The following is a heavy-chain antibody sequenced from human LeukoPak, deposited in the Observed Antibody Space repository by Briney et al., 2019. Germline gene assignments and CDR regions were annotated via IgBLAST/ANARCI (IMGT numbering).Heavy chain of an antibody. J-gene: IGHJ4*02. Sequence: PGGSLRLSCAASGFTFSSYSMNWVRQAPGKGLEWVSSISSSSSYIYYADSVKGRFTISRDNAKNSLYLQMNSLRAEDTAVYYCALINASGYFTDYWGQGTLVTVSS. V-gene: IGHV3-21*01. CDR2: ISSSSSYI. CDR1: GFTFSSYS. D-gene: IGHD3-22*01. CDR3: ALINASGYFTDY.